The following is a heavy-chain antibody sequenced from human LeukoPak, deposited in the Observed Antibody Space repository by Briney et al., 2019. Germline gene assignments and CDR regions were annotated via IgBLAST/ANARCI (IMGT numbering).Heavy chain of an antibody. D-gene: IGHD5-24*01. CDR3: AREPNSHRWLPHKGNAFDI. CDR1: GGSISSGSYY. J-gene: IGHJ3*02. Sequence: SETLSLTCTVSGGSISSGSYYWGWIRQPAGKGLEWIGRIYTRVSTNNNPSIKSRFTISVHTSKNQFSLKLSSVTAAYTAVYYCAREPNSHRWLPHKGNAFDIWGQGTMVTVSS. V-gene: IGHV4-61*02. CDR2: IYTRVST.